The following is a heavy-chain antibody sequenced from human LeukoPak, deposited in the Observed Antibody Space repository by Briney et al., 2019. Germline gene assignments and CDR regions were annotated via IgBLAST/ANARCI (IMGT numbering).Heavy chain of an antibody. V-gene: IGHV1-18*01. CDR3: ARDPITYYYDSSGFRWFDP. CDR2: ISAYNGNT. D-gene: IGHD3-22*01. CDR1: GYTFTSYG. J-gene: IGHJ5*02. Sequence: VASVKVSCKASGYTFTSYGISWVRQAPGQGLEWMGWISAYNGNTNYAQKLQGRVTMTTDTSTSTAYMELRSLRSDDTAVYYCARDPITYYYDSSGFRWFDPWGQGTLVTVSS.